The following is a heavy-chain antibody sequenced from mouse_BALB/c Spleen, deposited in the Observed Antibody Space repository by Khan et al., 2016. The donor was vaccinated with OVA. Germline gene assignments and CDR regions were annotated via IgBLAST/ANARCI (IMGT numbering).Heavy chain of an antibody. CDR3: AREEALYYFDY. D-gene: IGHD3-2*02. CDR1: GYIFTSYW. J-gene: IGHJ2*01. V-gene: IGHV1S132*01. CDR2: IYPGTNNT. Sequence: QVRLQQSGAELVRPGASVKLSCKTSGYIFTSYWIHWVKQRSGQGLQWIARIYPGTNNTYYNAKLKDKATLTADKSSSTAYMQLSSLKSEDSAVYFCAREEALYYFDYWGQGTTLTVSS.